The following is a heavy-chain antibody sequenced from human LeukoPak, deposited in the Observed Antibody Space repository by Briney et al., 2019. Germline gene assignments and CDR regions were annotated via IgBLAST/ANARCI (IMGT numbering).Heavy chain of an antibody. D-gene: IGHD3-9*01. CDR3: ARDLAHYDILTGSGEDFDY. Sequence: ASVKVSCKASGGAFSSYAISWVRQAPGQGLEWMGRIIPILGIANYAQKFQGRVTITADKSTSTAYMELSSLRSEDTAVYYCARDLAHYDILTGSGEDFDYWGQGTLVTVSS. J-gene: IGHJ4*02. CDR2: IIPILGIA. CDR1: GGAFSSYA. V-gene: IGHV1-69*04.